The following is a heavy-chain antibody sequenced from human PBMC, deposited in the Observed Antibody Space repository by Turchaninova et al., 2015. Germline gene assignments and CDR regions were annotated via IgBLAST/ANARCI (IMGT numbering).Heavy chain of an antibody. D-gene: IGHD2-15*01. CDR1: GFSLSTSGVG. V-gene: IGHV2-5*02. J-gene: IGHJ4*02. CDR3: ARRSGGSCYDY. CDR2: IYWDGDK. Sequence: QITLKESGPTLVKPTQTLTLTCTFSGFSLSTSGVGVGWIRQPPGKALEWLALIYWDGDKGYSPFLTSRVTITKDTSKNQVVLTMTNMDPVDTATYYCARRSGGSCYDYWGQGTLVTVSS.